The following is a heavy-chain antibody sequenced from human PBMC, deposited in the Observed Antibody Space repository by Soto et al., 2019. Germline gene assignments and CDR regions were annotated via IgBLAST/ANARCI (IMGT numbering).Heavy chain of an antibody. CDR1: GXTFSKYS. J-gene: IGHJ4*02. D-gene: IGHD3-22*01. Sequence: GSLRLSCAASGXTFSKYSMLWVRQARGTGLEWVAVISNDGSNPYYADSVKCRFTISRDNSKNTLYLQMNSLREEDTALYYCARTGYDRSGYFVEYYFDYWGQGTLVTVSS. V-gene: IGHV3-30-3*01. CDR3: ARTGYDRSGYFVEYYFDY. CDR2: ISNDGSNP.